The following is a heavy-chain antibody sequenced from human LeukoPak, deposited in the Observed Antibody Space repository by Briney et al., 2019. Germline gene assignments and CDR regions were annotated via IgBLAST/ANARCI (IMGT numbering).Heavy chain of an antibody. CDR3: ARGGGVGAVADHFDY. CDR1: GYIFTSYA. V-gene: IGHV1-18*01. D-gene: IGHD6-19*01. Sequence: ASVKVSCKASGYIFTSYAISWVRQAPGQGGEGMGCISSYNCNTAYAQKLQGRVTMTTDTSTSTAYMELRSLRSDATAVYYCARGGGVGAVADHFDYWGQGTLVTVSS. CDR2: ISSYNCNT. J-gene: IGHJ4*02.